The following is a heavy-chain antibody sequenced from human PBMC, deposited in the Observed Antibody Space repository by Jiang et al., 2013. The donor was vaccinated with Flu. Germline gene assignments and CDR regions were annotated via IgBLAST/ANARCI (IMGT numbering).Heavy chain of an antibody. CDR3: GRLGEDSYGYTIDY. CDR1: GFSLSNARMG. CDR2: IFSNDEE. D-gene: IGHD5-18*01. Sequence: KPTQTLTLTCTVSGFSLSNARMGVSWIRQPPGKALEWLAHIFSNDEESYSTSLKSRLTISKDTSKSQVVLTMTYMDPVDTARYYCGRLGEDSYGYTIDYWGPGNPGHRLL. J-gene: IGHJ4*02. V-gene: IGHV2-26*01.